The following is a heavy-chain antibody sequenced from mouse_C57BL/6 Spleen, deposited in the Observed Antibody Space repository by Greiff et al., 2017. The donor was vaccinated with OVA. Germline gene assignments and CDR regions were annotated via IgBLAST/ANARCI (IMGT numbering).Heavy chain of an antibody. CDR1: GYAFSSSW. CDR3: AREDYYGNFFAY. CDR2: IYPGDGDT. J-gene: IGHJ3*01. D-gene: IGHD2-1*01. Sequence: VQLVESGPELVKPGASVKISCKASGYAFSSSWMNWVKQRPGKGLEWIGRIYPGDGDTNYNGKFKGKATLTADKSSSTAYMQLSSLTSEDSAVYFCAREDYYGNFFAYWGQGTLVTVSA. V-gene: IGHV1-82*01.